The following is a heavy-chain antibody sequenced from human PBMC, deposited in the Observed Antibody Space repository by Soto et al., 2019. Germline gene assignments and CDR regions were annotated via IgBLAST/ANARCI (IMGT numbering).Heavy chain of an antibody. CDR2: SRNKANSYTT. Sequence: GGSLRLSCAASGFTISDHYMDWVRQAPGKGLEWVGRSRNKANSYTTEYAASVKGRFTISRDDSKNSLNLQMNSLKTEDTAVYYCTRLTTSGVGFDYWGQGTLVTVSS. J-gene: IGHJ4*02. V-gene: IGHV3-72*01. CDR1: GFTISDHY. CDR3: TRLTTSGVGFDY. D-gene: IGHD1-1*01.